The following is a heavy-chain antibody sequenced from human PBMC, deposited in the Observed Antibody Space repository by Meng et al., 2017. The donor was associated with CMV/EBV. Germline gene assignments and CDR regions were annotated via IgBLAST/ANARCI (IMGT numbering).Heavy chain of an antibody. CDR2: IKQDGSEK. Sequence: GGSLRLSCAASGFTFSSYWMSWVRQAPGKGLEWVANIKQDGSEKYYVDSVKGRFTISRDNAKNSLYLQMNSLRAEDTAVYYCARDGDGSGSYVGMDVWGQGTTVTVS. CDR3: ARDGDGSGSYVGMDV. D-gene: IGHD3-10*01. CDR1: GFTFSSYW. V-gene: IGHV3-7*01. J-gene: IGHJ6*02.